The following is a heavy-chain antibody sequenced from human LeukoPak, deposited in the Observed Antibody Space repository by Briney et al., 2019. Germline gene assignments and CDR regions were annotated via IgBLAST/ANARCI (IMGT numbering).Heavy chain of an antibody. Sequence: SETLSLTCTVSGGSISSYYWSWIRQPAGKGLEWIGRIYTSGSTNYNPSLKNRVTMSVDTSKNQFSLKLSSVTAADTAVYYCARSFRAETSYYYYMDVWGKGTTVTVSS. V-gene: IGHV4-4*07. CDR1: GGSISSYY. J-gene: IGHJ6*03. CDR3: ARSFRAETSYYYYMDV. CDR2: IYTSGST. D-gene: IGHD3-16*02.